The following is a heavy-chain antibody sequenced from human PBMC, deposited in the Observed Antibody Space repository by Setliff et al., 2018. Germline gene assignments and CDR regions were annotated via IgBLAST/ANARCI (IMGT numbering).Heavy chain of an antibody. D-gene: IGHD4-17*01. V-gene: IGHV1-18*01. CDR2: ISTRNDDT. J-gene: IGHJ4*01. CDR1: GYLFTRYR. Sequence: ASVKVSCKASGYLFTRYRITWVRRSPGQGLEWMGWISTRNDDTGYAQKFKGRVTSTTDTSTNTAYMELRSLRSDDTAVYYCARRSGDRGMTTGWPDDFDYWGRGTLVTVS. CDR3: ARRSGDRGMTTGWPDDFDY.